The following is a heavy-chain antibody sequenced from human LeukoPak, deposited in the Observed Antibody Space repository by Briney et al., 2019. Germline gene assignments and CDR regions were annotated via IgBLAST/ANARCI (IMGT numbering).Heavy chain of an antibody. D-gene: IGHD2-15*01. Sequence: SETLSLTCPVSGGSISSSSYYCGWIPQPPGKGLEWIGSIYYSGSTYYNPSLKSRVTISVDTSKNQFSLKLSSVTAADTAVYYCARVVPPDYWGQGTLVTVSS. CDR1: GGSISSSSYY. CDR2: IYYSGST. CDR3: ARVVPPDY. J-gene: IGHJ4*02. V-gene: IGHV4-39*01.